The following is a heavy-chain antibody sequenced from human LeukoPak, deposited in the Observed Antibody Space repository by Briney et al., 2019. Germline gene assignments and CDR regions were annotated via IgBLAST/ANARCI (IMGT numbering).Heavy chain of an antibody. J-gene: IGHJ3*02. V-gene: IGHV3-30*02. CDR3: AKESSSGWHDAFDI. Sequence: PGGSLRLSCAASGFTFSSYGMHWVRQAPGKGLEWVAFIRYDGSNKYYGESVKGRLTISRDTSKSTLYLQMNSLRVEDTAVYYCAKESSSGWHDAFDIWGQGTMVTVSS. CDR2: IRYDGSNK. D-gene: IGHD6-19*01. CDR1: GFTFSSYG.